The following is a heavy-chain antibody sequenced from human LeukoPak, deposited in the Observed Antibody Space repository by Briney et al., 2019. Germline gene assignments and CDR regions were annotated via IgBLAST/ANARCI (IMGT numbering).Heavy chain of an antibody. CDR2: ISYDGSNK. CDR3: AKDPHLYDSSGYYDY. J-gene: IGHJ4*02. Sequence: QTGGSLRLSCAASGFTFSSYGMHWVRQAPGKGLEWVAVISYDGSNKYYADSVKGRFTISRDNSKNTLYLQMNSLRAEDTAVYYCAKDPHLYDSSGYYDYWGQGTLVTVSS. D-gene: IGHD3-22*01. V-gene: IGHV3-30*18. CDR1: GFTFSSYG.